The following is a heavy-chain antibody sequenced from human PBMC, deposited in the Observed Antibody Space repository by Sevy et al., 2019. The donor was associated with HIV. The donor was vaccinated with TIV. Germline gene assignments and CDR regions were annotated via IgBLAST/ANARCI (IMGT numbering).Heavy chain of an antibody. CDR1: GFTFSSYW. Sequence: GGSLRLSCAASGFTFSSYWMSWVRQAPGKGLEWVANIKQDGSEKYYVDSVKGRFTISRDNAKNSLYLQMNSLRADDTAVYYCASEGIVVVVAARKEHYGMDVWGQGTTVTVSS. D-gene: IGHD2-15*01. CDR2: IKQDGSEK. J-gene: IGHJ6*02. CDR3: ASEGIVVVVAARKEHYGMDV. V-gene: IGHV3-7*01.